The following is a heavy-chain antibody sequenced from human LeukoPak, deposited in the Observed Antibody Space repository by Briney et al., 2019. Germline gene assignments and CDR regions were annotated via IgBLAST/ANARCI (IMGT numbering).Heavy chain of an antibody. CDR1: GYTFTGYY. J-gene: IGHJ5*02. D-gene: IGHD4-17*01. CDR2: INPNSGGT. Sequence: ASVKVSCKASGYTFTGYYMHWVRRAPGQGLEWMGWINPNSGGTNYAQKFQGRVTMTRDTSISTAYMELSRLRSDDTAVHYCARDELYGDYDQSWFDPWGQGTLATVSS. CDR3: ARDELYGDYDQSWFDP. V-gene: IGHV1-2*02.